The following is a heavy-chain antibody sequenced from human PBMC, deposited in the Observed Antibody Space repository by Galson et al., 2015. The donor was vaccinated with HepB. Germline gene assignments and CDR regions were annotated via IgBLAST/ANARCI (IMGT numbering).Heavy chain of an antibody. Sequence: SLRLSCAASGFTFNNAWMNWVRQAPGKGLEWIGRIRSNIHGGTADYAAPVKGRFTISRDDSNTTLYPQMNSLKNEDTAVYYCTTMVNYYDSGSFDYWGQGTLVTVSS. V-gene: IGHV3-15*01. CDR3: TTMVNYYDSGSFDY. CDR1: GFTFNNAW. J-gene: IGHJ4*02. D-gene: IGHD3-10*01. CDR2: IRSNIHGGTA.